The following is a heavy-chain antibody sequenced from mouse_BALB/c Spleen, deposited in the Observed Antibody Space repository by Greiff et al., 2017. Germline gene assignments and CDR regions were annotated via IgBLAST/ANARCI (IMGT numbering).Heavy chain of an antibody. J-gene: IGHJ4*01. CDR2: ISSGSSTI. CDR3: ARRLRAMDY. CDR1: GFTFSSFG. D-gene: IGHD1-1*01. Sequence: EVQLVESGGGLVQPGGSRKLSCAASGFTFSSFGMHWVRQAPEKGLEWVAYISSGSSTIYYADTVKGRFTISRDNPKNTLFLQMTSLRSEDTAMYYCARRLRAMDYWGQGTSVTVSS. V-gene: IGHV5-17*02.